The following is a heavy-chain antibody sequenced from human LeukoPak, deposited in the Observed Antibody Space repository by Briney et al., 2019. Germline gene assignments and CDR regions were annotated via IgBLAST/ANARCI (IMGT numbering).Heavy chain of an antibody. J-gene: IGHJ4*02. D-gene: IGHD3-22*01. CDR2: TSDSGGRT. CDR3: AKRGVVIRVILVGFHKEAYYFDS. V-gene: IGHV3-23*01. Sequence: GGSLRLSCAVSGITLSNYGMSWVRQAPGKGLEWVAGTSDSGGRTNYADSVKGRFTISRDNPKNTLYLQMNSLRAEDTAVYFCAKRGVVIRVILVGFHKEAYYFDSWGQGALVTVSS. CDR1: GITLSNYG.